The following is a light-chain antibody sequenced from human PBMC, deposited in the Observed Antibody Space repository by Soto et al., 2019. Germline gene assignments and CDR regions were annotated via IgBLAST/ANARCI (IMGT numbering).Light chain of an antibody. V-gene: IGLV2-8*01. CDR2: EVS. J-gene: IGLJ1*01. CDR3: SSHGGNNV. CDR1: SSDVGGYNY. Sequence: QSALTQPPSASGSPGQSVTISCTGTSSDVGGYNYVSWYQQHPGKAPKLMIYEVSKRPSGVPDRFSGSKSGNTASLTVSGLQAEDEADYHCSSHGGNNVFGTGTKLTVL.